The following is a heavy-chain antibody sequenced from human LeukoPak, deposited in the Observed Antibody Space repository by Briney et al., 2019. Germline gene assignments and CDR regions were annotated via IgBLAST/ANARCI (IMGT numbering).Heavy chain of an antibody. J-gene: IGHJ4*02. CDR1: GGSFSGYY. Sequence: SETLSLTCAVYGGSFSGYYWSWIRQPPGKGLEWIGEINHSGSTNYNPSLKSRVTISVDTSKNQFSLKLSSVTAADTAVYYCARGSPFEGYSYGDYWGQGTLVTVSS. CDR3: ARGSPFEGYSYGDY. V-gene: IGHV4-34*01. D-gene: IGHD5-18*01. CDR2: INHSGST.